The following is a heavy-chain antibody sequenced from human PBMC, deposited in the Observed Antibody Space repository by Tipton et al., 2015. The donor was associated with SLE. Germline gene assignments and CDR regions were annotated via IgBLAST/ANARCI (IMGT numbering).Heavy chain of an antibody. Sequence: SLRLSCAASGFTFSSYWMSWVRQAPGKGLEWVANIKQDGSEKYYVDSVKGRLTISRDNAKNSLYLQMNSLRAEDTAVYYCAIHRGSNWFRGWFDPWGQGTLVTVSS. V-gene: IGHV3-7*01. CDR3: AIHRGSNWFRGWFDP. CDR1: GFTFSSYW. CDR2: IKQDGSEK. D-gene: IGHD6-13*01. J-gene: IGHJ5*02.